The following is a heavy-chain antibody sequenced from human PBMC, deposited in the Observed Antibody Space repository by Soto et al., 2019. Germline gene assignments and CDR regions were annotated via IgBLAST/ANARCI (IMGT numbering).Heavy chain of an antibody. D-gene: IGHD3-22*01. Sequence: EVQLVESGGGLVQPGGSLRLSCAASGFTFSSYSMNWVRQAPGKGLEWVSYISSSSSTIYYADSVKGRFTISRDNAKNSLYLQMNSLRDEDTAVYYCARDQYYDSSGYYYETVCWGQGTLVTVSS. V-gene: IGHV3-48*02. CDR1: GFTFSSYS. CDR3: ARDQYYDSSGYYYETVC. CDR2: ISSSSSTI. J-gene: IGHJ4*02.